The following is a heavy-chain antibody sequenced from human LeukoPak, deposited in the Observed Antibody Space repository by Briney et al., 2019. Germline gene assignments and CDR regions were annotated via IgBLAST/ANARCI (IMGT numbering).Heavy chain of an antibody. CDR3: TTDLRLSMIVVY. CDR1: GYILTNYG. J-gene: IGHJ4*02. CDR2: ISGYNADT. V-gene: IGHV1-18*01. D-gene: IGHD3-22*01. Sequence: ASVKVSCKASGYILTNYGITWVRQAPGQGLEWMGWISGYNADTDSAQKVQGRLTMTTDTSTNTAYMELRSLRSDDTAVYYCTTDLRLSMIVVYWGQGTLVTVSS.